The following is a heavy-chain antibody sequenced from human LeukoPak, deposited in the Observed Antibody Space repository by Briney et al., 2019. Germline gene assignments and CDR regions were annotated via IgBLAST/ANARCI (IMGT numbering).Heavy chain of an antibody. CDR2: IYYSGSA. CDR3: ARDLSFDWFPYYFDY. CDR1: GGSMNNYF. D-gene: IGHD3-9*01. J-gene: IGHJ4*02. Sequence: SETLSLTCTVSGGSMNNYFWTWIRQSPGKGLEWIGYIYYSGSANYNPSLKSRVTISVDTSKNQFSLKVSSVTAADTAIYYCARDLSFDWFPYYFDYWGQGILVTVSS. V-gene: IGHV4-59*12.